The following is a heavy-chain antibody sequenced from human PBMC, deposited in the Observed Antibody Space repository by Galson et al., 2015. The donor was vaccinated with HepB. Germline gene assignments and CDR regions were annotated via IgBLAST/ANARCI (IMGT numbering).Heavy chain of an antibody. V-gene: IGHV3-30*18. Sequence: SLRLSCAASGFTFSSYGMHWVRQAPGKGLEWAAVISYDGSNKYYANSVKGRFTICRAYSKNTHYLQMNSLRAEDTAVYYCAKVMGVYSYGVLPDYWGQGTLVTVSS. CDR2: ISYDGSNK. CDR1: GFTFSSYG. J-gene: IGHJ4*02. D-gene: IGHD5-18*01. CDR3: AKVMGVYSYGVLPDY.